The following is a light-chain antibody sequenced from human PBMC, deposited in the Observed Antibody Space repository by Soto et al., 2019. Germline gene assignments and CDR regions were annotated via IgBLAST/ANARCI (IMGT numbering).Light chain of an antibody. CDR1: QSVSSSS. CDR3: QQYGSSPRT. CDR2: GAS. J-gene: IGKJ1*01. Sequence: ENVLTQSPGTLSLSPGERATPFCRASQSVSSSSLAWYQQKPGQAPRLLMYGASSRATGIPDRFSGSGSGTDFTLTIRTLEPEDFAVYYCQQYGSSPRTFGQGTKVDI. V-gene: IGKV3-20*01.